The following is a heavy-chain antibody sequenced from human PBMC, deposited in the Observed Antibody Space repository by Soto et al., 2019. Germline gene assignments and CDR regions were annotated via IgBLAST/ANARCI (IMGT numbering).Heavy chain of an antibody. J-gene: IGHJ5*02. CDR3: AKDGGKDGYFGNWFDP. CDR1: GGTFSSYT. CDR2: IIPIFGSV. D-gene: IGHD5-12*01. Sequence: SVKVSCKASGGTFSSYTFSWVRQAPGQGLEWLGRIIPIFGSVTFAQKFQGRITLTADESTTTVYMELSSLRPDDTAVYYCAKDGGKDGYFGNWFDPWGQGTQVTVSS. V-gene: IGHV1-69*13.